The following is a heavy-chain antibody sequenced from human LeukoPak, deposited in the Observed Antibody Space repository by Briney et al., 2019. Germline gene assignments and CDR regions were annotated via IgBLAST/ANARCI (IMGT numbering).Heavy chain of an antibody. CDR1: Y. V-gene: IGHV4-34*09. CDR2: INHSGST. CDR3: ASGSGNYFDY. J-gene: IGHJ4*02. D-gene: IGHD3-10*01. Sequence: YWSWIXXPPGKGLEWIGEINHSGSTNYNPSLKSRLTISVDTSKNQFSLNLSSVTAADTAVYYCASGSGNYFDYWGQGTLVTVSS.